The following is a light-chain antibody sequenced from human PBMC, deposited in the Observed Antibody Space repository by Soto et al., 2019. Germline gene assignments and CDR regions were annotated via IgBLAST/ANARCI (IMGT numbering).Light chain of an antibody. CDR2: AAS. Sequence: DIQLTQSPSFLSASVGDRVTITCRASQGLSSDLAWYQQKQGKAPKLLIYAASTLQSGVPSRFSGSGSGTEFTLTISSLQPEDFATYYCQQLNSYPITFGQGTRLDIK. V-gene: IGKV1-9*01. CDR1: QGLSSD. J-gene: IGKJ5*01. CDR3: QQLNSYPIT.